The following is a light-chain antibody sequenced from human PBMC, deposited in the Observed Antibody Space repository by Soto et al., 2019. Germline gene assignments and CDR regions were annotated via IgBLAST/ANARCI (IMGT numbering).Light chain of an antibody. CDR1: QSITGW. J-gene: IGKJ1*01. V-gene: IGKV1-5*03. CDR2: KAS. CDR3: QQYDNLPPTWT. Sequence: DIQMTQSPSTLSASVGDRVTITCRASQSITGWLAWFQQKPGKAPKLLISKASSLQSGVPSRFSGGRSGTHFTFTISNLQPEDIATYYCQQYDNLPPTWTFGQGTKV.